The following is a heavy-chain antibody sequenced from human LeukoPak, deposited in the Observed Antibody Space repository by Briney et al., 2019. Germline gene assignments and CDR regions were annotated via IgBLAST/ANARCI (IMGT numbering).Heavy chain of an antibody. CDR2: ISYDGSNK. CDR1: GFTFSSYG. J-gene: IGHJ4*02. V-gene: IGHV3-30*18. D-gene: IGHD6-19*01. CDR3: AKDPAVAGTTPWDYFDY. Sequence: PGGSLRLSCAASGFTFSSYGMHWVRQAPGKGLEWVAVISYDGSNKYYADSVKGRFTISRDNSKNTLYLQMNSLRAEDTAVYYCAKDPAVAGTTPWDYFDYWGQGTLVTVSS.